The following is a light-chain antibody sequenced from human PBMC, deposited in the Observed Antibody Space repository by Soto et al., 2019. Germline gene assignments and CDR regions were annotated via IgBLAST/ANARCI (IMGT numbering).Light chain of an antibody. CDR1: QSVSLN. CDR2: GVS. V-gene: IGKV3-15*01. CDR3: QQYNDWPYT. Sequence: EIVMTQSPPTLSVSPGERATLSCRASQSVSLNLAWYQQKPGQAPRLLIYGVSTRATGVPATFSGSGSGTEFILTISSLQSEDFAAYYCQQYNDWPYTFGQGTKLEIK. J-gene: IGKJ2*01.